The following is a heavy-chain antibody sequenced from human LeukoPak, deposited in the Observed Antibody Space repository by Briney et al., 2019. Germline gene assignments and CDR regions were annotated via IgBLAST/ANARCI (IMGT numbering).Heavy chain of an antibody. CDR1: GFTFSSCG. V-gene: IGHV3-23*01. CDR3: AKKSRGSGSYYGDY. CDR2: ISGSGGST. D-gene: IGHD3-10*01. J-gene: IGHJ4*02. Sequence: GGSLRLSCAASGFTFSSCGMSWVRQAPGKGLEWVSAISGSGGSTYYADSVKGRFTISRDNSKNTLYLQMNSLRAEDTAVYYCAKKSRGSGSYYGDYWGQGILVTVSS.